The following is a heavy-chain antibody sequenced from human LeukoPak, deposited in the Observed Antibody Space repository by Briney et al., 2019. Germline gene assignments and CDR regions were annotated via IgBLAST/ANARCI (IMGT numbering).Heavy chain of an antibody. CDR3: ARGLTNFDY. J-gene: IGHJ4*02. Sequence: SETLSLTCAVYGGSFSDYSWNWIRQPPGKGLEWIGEINHSGSTNYNPSLKSRVTISVDTSKNQFSLKLSSVTAADTAVYYCARGLTNFDYWGQGTLVTVSS. CDR2: INHSGST. V-gene: IGHV4-34*01. CDR1: GGSFSDYS. D-gene: IGHD2-8*01.